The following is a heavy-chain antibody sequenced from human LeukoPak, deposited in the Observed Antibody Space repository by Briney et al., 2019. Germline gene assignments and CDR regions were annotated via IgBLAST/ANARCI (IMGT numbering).Heavy chain of an antibody. CDR1: GGSISSYY. Sequence: SETLSLTCSVSGGSISSYYWTWIRQPPGKGLVGIGYIYYSGSTNYNPSLKRRVTISVDTSTNQFSLKLRSVTAADTAVYYSARENTMVRGAFDAFDIWGQGTMVTVSS. J-gene: IGHJ3*02. D-gene: IGHD3-10*01. V-gene: IGHV4-59*01. CDR2: IYYSGST. CDR3: ARENTMVRGAFDAFDI.